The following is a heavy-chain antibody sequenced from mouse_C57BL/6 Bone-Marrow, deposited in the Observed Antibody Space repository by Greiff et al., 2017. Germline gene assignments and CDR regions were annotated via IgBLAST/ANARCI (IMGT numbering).Heavy chain of an antibody. Sequence: DVKLVESGGGLVKPGGSLKLSCAASGFTFSDYGMHWVRQAPEKGLEWVAYISSGSSTIYYADTVKGRFTISRGNAKNTLFLQMTSLRSEDTAMYYCASSYSVNAMDYWGQGTSVTVSS. CDR3: ASSYSVNAMDY. D-gene: IGHD2-12*01. V-gene: IGHV5-17*01. J-gene: IGHJ4*01. CDR1: GFTFSDYG. CDR2: ISSGSSTI.